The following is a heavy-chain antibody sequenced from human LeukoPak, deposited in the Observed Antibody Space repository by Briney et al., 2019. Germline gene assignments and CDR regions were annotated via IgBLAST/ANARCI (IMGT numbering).Heavy chain of an antibody. CDR3: ARGPRGGTLDF. Sequence: PGGSLRLSCAASGFTLSTYWMYWVHQAPGKGLVWVSRTTSDGSTTTYADSVKGRFTITRDNAKNTLYLQMNSLSAEDTAVYYCARGPRGGTLDFWGQGTLVTVSS. CDR2: TTSDGSTT. CDR1: GFTLSTYW. D-gene: IGHD3-10*01. J-gene: IGHJ4*02. V-gene: IGHV3-74*01.